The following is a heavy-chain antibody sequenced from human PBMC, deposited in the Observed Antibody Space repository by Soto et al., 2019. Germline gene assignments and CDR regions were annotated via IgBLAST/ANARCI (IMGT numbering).Heavy chain of an antibody. CDR3: ARGGKYSGAFVP. D-gene: IGHD1-26*01. J-gene: IGHJ4*02. Sequence: QVQLVQSGAEVKKPGASVKASCKASGYTFMRYDMSWVRQAPGQGLEWMGWIRAYNGETDSAQKFQGRVTLTTDTSTSTAYMELRSLRSEDTAVYYCARGGKYSGAFVPWGQGTLVTVSS. CDR2: IRAYNGET. V-gene: IGHV1-18*04. CDR1: GYTFMRYD.